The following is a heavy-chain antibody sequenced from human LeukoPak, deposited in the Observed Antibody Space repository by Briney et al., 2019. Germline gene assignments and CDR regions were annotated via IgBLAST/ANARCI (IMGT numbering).Heavy chain of an antibody. CDR2: VYYTGST. CDR1: GGSISSYH. V-gene: IGHV4-59*01. CDR3: ASLDSGKFDY. J-gene: IGHJ4*02. D-gene: IGHD3-10*01. Sequence: SETLSLTCTVSGGSISSYHWSWVRQPPGKRLEWIGYVYYTGSTKYSPSLKSRLTISLDTSMNQFSLKLSSVTAADTAVYYCASLDSGKFDYWGQGTLVTVSS.